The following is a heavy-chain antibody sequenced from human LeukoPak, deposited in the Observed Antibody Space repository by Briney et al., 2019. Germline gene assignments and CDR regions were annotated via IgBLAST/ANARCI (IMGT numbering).Heavy chain of an antibody. CDR3: ARAINWKNTTFDY. Sequence: GGSLRLSCAASGFTFSDFYMNWIRQAPGKGLEWVSYISSGGTTIYYADSVKGRFTTSRDNAKNSLYLQMNSLRAEDTAVYYCARAINWKNTTFDYWGQGTLVTVSS. CDR1: GFTFSDFY. J-gene: IGHJ4*02. D-gene: IGHD1/OR15-1a*01. CDR2: ISSGGTTI. V-gene: IGHV3-11*01.